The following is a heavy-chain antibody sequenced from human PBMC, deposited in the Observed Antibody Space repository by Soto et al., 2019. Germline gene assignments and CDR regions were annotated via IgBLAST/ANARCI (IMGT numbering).Heavy chain of an antibody. CDR1: GFTFSSYA. CDR3: VKSNGYGDY. Sequence: EVQLLESGGGLVQPGGSLRLSCAASGFTFSSYAMSWVRQAPGKGLEWVSAISGSGGSGATHYRDSVKGRFTISRDDSRSTVYLQMNSLGVDDTAVYYCVKSNGYGDYWGQGTLVSVSS. D-gene: IGHD5-12*01. V-gene: IGHV3-23*01. J-gene: IGHJ4*02. CDR2: ISGSGGSGAT.